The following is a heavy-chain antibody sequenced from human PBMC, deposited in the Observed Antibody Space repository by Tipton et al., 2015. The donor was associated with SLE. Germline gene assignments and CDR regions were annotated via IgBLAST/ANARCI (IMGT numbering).Heavy chain of an antibody. CDR3: ARGGPWGSPDAFDI. CDR2: IYSSGST. V-gene: IGHV4-59*01. CDR1: GGSIHNYY. J-gene: IGHJ3*02. Sequence: TLSLTCTVSGGSIHNYYWSWIRQPPGKGLEWIGYIYSSGSTNYNPSLKSRVSISVDTSKNQFSLKLSSVTAADTAVYYCARGGPWGSPDAFDIWGQGTMVTVSS. D-gene: IGHD3-16*01.